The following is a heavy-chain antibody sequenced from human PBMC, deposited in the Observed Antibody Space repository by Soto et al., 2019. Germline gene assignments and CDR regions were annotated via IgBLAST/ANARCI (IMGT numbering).Heavy chain of an antibody. V-gene: IGHV3-13*05. CDR1: GFIFGSYG. J-gene: IGHJ6*02. CDR3: ARAYLGRLPRRADYYYAMDV. Sequence: PGGSLRLSCTASGFIFGSYGMHWVRQAPGKGLEWVSGLGAADDPYYIASVKGRFSVSRDNAQNSLYLQMNNLRVDDTAVYFCARAYLGRLPRRADYYYAMDVWGRGTTVTVSS. D-gene: IGHD1-26*01. CDR2: LGAADDP.